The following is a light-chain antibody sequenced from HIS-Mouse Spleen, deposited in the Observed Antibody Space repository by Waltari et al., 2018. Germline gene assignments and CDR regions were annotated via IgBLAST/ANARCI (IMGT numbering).Light chain of an antibody. J-gene: IGKJ1*01. V-gene: IGKV1-5*03. CDR1: KSISSW. CDR3: QQYNSYSRT. Sequence: DIQMTQSPSTRSASVGDRVTIPCRGNKSISSWLAWYQQKPGKAPKLLIYKASSLESGVPSRFSGSGSGTEFTLTISSLQPDDFATYYCQQYNSYSRTFGQGTKVEIK. CDR2: KAS.